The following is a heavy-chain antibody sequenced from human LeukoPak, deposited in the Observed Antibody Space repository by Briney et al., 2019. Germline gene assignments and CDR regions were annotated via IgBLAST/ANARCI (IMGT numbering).Heavy chain of an antibody. CDR3: ARDRYYYDSSGYYYYFDY. CDR1: GGPISSYY. D-gene: IGHD3-22*01. CDR2: FHASGST. Sequence: SEALSLTCTFSGGPISSYYWSWIRQPAGKGLEWIGRFHASGSTNYNPSLKSRVTMSVDTSKNQFSLRLSSVTAAGTAVYYCARDRYYYDSSGYYYYFDYWGQGTLVTVSS. V-gene: IGHV4-4*07. J-gene: IGHJ4*02.